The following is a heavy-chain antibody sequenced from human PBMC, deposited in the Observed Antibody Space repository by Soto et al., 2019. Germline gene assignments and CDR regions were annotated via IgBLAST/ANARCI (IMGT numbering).Heavy chain of an antibody. J-gene: IGHJ4*02. CDR2: INPNIGNT. CDR1: GGTFSSYA. CDR3: ARALTPTDY. D-gene: IGHD3-9*01. V-gene: IGHV1-8*02. Sequence: ASVKVSCKASGGTFSSYAISWVRQAPGQGLEWMGGINPNIGNTGYAQKFQGRVTMTRNTSISTAYMELRSLRSDDTAVYYCARALTPTDYWGQGTLVTVSS.